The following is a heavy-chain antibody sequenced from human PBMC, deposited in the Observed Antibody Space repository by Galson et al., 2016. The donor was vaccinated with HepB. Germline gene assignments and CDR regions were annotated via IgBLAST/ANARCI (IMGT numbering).Heavy chain of an antibody. V-gene: IGHV3-30*03. D-gene: IGHD3-3*01. CDR1: GFTVNSYG. CDR3: AREVHSDDFWSGYTLSYYGMDV. J-gene: IGHJ6*02. CDR2: MSYDGSTK. Sequence: SLRLSCAASGFTVNSYGVHWVRQTPGKRLEWMAVMSYDGSTKKYADSVKGRFTISRDNSKNTVYLQMNRLRPEDTAVYYCAREVHSDDFWSGYTLSYYGMDVWGQGTAVIVS.